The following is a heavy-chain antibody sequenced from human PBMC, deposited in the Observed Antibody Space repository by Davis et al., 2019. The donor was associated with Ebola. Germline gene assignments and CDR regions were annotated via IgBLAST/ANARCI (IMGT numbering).Heavy chain of an antibody. CDR2: IIPIFGTA. V-gene: IGHV1-69*13. CDR1: GGTFSSYA. CDR3: ARVRVVAKTTRYYYGMDV. D-gene: IGHD2-15*01. Sequence: SVKVSCKASGGTFSSYAISWVRQAPGQGLEWMGGIIPIFGTANYAQKFQGRVTITADESTSTAYMELSSLRSEDTAVYYCARVRVVAKTTRYYYGMDVWGQGTTVTVSS. J-gene: IGHJ6*02.